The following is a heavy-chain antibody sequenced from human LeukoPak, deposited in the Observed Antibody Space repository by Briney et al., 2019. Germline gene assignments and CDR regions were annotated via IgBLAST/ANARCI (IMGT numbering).Heavy chain of an antibody. J-gene: IGHJ4*02. V-gene: IGHV3-48*01. D-gene: IGHD5-24*01. CDR2: IGIDSGNT. CDR3: ARDYKYAFDN. CDR1: GFTFSDYS. Sequence: GGSLRLSCAASGFTFSDYSMNWVRQAPGKGLEWISYIGIDSGNTNYADSVKGRFTIPGDKAKNSLYLQMNSLRVEDTAVYYCARDYKYAFDNWGQGTLVTVSS.